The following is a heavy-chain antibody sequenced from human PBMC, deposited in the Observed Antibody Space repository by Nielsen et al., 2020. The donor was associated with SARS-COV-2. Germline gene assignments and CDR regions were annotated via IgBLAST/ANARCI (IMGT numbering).Heavy chain of an antibody. V-gene: IGHV4-59*01. CDR3: ARDHSFYDSLTGGDYGMDV. J-gene: IGHJ6*02. CDR1: GGSISSYY. Sequence: SETLSLTCTVFGGSISSYYWSWIRQPPGKGLEWIGYIYYSGSTNYNPSLKSRVTISVDTSKNQFSLKLSSVTAADTAVYYCARDHSFYDSLTGGDYGMDVWGQGTTVTVSS. D-gene: IGHD3-9*01. CDR2: IYYSGST.